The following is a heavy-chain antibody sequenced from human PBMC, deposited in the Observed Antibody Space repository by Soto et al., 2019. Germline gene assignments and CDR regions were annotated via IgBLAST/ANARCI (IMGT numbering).Heavy chain of an antibody. CDR3: TRGAGGWNYYYAMDV. J-gene: IGHJ6*02. CDR2: IWYNGSDK. Sequence: GGSLRLSCAASGFTFSSYGMHWVRQAPGKGLEWVAVIWYNGSDKKYADSVKGRFTISRDNSEKTLYLQMNSLRAEDTAVYFCTRGAGGWNYYYAMDVWGPGATVTVSS. CDR1: GFTFSSYG. V-gene: IGHV3-33*01. D-gene: IGHD6-19*01.